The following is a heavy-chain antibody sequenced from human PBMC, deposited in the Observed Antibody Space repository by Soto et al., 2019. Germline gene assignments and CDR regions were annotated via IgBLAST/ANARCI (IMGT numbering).Heavy chain of an antibody. Sequence: SEALSLTSNVSGGPPSGYHWSGIRQPPGKVLEWIGYVNNNGNTDYNPSLESRVTISVDTSRNQISLYLTSVTAADTAIYYCPALHRYRGR. J-gene: IGHJ2*01. D-gene: IGHD2-2*01. CDR3: PALHRY. CDR1: GGPPSGYH. CDR2: VNNNGNT. V-gene: IGHV4-59*01.